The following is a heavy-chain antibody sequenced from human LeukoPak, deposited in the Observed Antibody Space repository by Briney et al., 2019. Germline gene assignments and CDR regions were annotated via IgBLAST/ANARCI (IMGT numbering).Heavy chain of an antibody. V-gene: IGHV3-48*02. CDR1: GFTFTSYA. J-gene: IGHJ4*02. Sequence: GVSLRLSCAASGFTFTSYAMSWVRQAPGKGLEWVSYISSSTGTIYYADSVKGRFTISRDNAKNSLYLQMNSLRDEDTAVYYCARDSGDFFVVPFDYWGQGTLVTVSS. CDR2: ISSSTGTI. CDR3: ARDSGDFFVVPFDY. D-gene: IGHD2-21*01.